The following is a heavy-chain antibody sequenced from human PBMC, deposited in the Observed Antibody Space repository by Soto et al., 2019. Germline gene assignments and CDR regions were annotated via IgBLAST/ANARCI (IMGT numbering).Heavy chain of an antibody. D-gene: IGHD6-13*01. CDR2: IDIDGGST. CDR1: GFAFSSYW. V-gene: IGHV3-74*01. Sequence: EVQLVESGGGLVQPGGSLRLSCEVSGFAFSSYWVHWVRQAPGKGLAWVSRIDIDGGSTSYADSVKGRFTISRDNAQNTLYLQMNSLRAEDTAVYYCVRLGGSSSVDYWGQGTLVTVSS. J-gene: IGHJ4*02. CDR3: VRLGGSSSVDY.